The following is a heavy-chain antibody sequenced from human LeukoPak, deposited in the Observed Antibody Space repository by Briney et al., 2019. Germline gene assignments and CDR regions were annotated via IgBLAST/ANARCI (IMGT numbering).Heavy chain of an antibody. J-gene: IGHJ3*02. CDR3: ARGGQLVDSFHAFDI. Sequence: PSETLSLTCAVYGGSFSGYYWSWIRQPPGKGLEWIGEINHSGSTNYNPSLKSRVTISVDTSKNQFSLKLSSVTAADTAVYYCARGGQLVDSFHAFDIWGQGTMVTISS. D-gene: IGHD6-6*01. CDR1: GGSFSGYY. V-gene: IGHV4-34*01. CDR2: INHSGST.